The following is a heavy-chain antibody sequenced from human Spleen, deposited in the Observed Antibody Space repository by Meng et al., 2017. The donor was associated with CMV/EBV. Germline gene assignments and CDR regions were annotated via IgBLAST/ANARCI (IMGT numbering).Heavy chain of an antibody. J-gene: IGHJ6*02. Sequence: GGSLRLSCAASGFTFSSYSMNWVRQAPGKGLEWVSSISSSSSYIYYADSVKGRFTISRDNAKNSLYLQMNSLRAEDTAVYYCAREGLSYYYYGMDVWGQGTTVTVSS. CDR3: AREGLSYYYYGMDV. V-gene: IGHV3-21*01. CDR1: GFTFSSYS. D-gene: IGHD2-8*01. CDR2: ISSSSSYI.